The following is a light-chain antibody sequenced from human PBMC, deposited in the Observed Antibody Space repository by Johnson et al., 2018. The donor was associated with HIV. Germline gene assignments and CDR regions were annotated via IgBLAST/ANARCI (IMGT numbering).Light chain of an antibody. Sequence: QSVLTQPPSVSAAPGQKVTISCSGNTSNIGSNSVSWYQHLPGIAPKLLVYDRNKRPSGIPDRFSGSKSGPSATLGITGLQTGAEADDYCGTWDSSLSVDVFGTGTKVTVL. J-gene: IGLJ1*01. CDR3: GTWDSSLSVDV. CDR2: DRN. V-gene: IGLV1-51*01. CDR1: TSNIGSNS.